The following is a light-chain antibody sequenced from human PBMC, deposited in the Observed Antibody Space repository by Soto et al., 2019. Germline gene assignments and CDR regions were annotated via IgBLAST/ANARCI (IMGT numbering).Light chain of an antibody. V-gene: IGKV3-11*01. CDR1: QSVSSY. CDR3: QQRDNWPHT. Sequence: EIVLTQSPATLSLSPGERATLSCRASQSVSSYLAWYQQKPAQAPRLLIYDISNRAAGIPTRFTGSGSGTDFTLTISSLEPGDSAVYYCQQRDNWPHTFGQGTKLEIK. J-gene: IGKJ2*01. CDR2: DIS.